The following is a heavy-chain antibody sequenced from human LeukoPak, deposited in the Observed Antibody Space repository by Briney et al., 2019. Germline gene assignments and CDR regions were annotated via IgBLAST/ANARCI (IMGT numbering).Heavy chain of an antibody. CDR2: INYSGRT. CDR1: GYSIRSGYQ. CDR3: ARAEINDYNRY. V-gene: IGHV4-38-2*01. D-gene: IGHD4-11*01. J-gene: IGHJ4*02. Sequence: PSETLSLTCSVSGYSIRSGYQWGWIRQAPGKGLEWIGSINYSGRTYDNPSLKSRVTISIDTSKNQIFLKLRSTTAADTAHYYCARAEINDYNRYWGQGILIIVSS.